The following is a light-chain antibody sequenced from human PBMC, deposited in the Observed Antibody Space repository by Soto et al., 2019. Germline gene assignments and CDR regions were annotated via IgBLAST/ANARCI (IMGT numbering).Light chain of an antibody. CDR1: QSVGSN. J-gene: IGKJ1*01. V-gene: IGKV3D-15*01. Sequence: EILLTQSPATLPVSPGERATLSCRASQSVGSNLAWYQQKPGQAPRLLIYGASSRATGIPDRFSGSGSGTEFTLTISSLQSEDFAVYYCQQYNNWPRTFGQGTKVDIK. CDR2: GAS. CDR3: QQYNNWPRT.